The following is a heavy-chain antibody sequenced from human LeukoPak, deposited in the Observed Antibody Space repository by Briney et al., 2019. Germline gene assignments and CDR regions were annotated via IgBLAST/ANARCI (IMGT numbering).Heavy chain of an antibody. D-gene: IGHD2-15*01. V-gene: IGHV1-46*01. CDR2: INPSGGST. Sequence: ASVKVSCKASGYTFTSYYMHWVRQAPGQGLEWMGIINPSGGSTSYAQKFQGRVTMTRDTSTSTVYMELSSLRSEDTAVYYCAXXXXXSGGSCYSSHWFDPWGQGTLVTVSS. J-gene: IGHJ5*02. CDR1: GYTFTSYY. CDR3: AXXXXXSGGSCYSSHWFDP.